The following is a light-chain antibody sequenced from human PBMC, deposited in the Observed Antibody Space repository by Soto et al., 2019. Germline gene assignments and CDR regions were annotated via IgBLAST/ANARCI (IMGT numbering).Light chain of an antibody. J-gene: IGLJ1*01. Sequence: QSALTQPPSASGSPGQSGTISCTGTSSDVGGYNYVSWYQQHPGKAPKFIIYEVSKRPSGVPDRFSGSKSGNTAYLTVSGLQAEDEADYYCSSYAGSDIYVFGTGTKVTVL. CDR2: EVS. CDR1: SSDVGGYNY. V-gene: IGLV2-8*01. CDR3: SSYAGSDIYV.